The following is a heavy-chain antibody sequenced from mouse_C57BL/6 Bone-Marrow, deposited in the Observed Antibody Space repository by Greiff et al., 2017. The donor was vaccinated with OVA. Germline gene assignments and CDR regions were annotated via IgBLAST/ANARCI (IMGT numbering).Heavy chain of an antibody. D-gene: IGHD1-1*01. J-gene: IGHJ3*01. Sequence: EVKVVESGGGLVKPGGSLKLSCAASGFTFSSYTMSWVRQTPEKRLEWVATISGGGGNTYYPDSVKGRFTISRDNAKNTLYLQMSSLRSEDTALYYCARSYGSREFAYWGQGTLVTVSA. CDR1: GFTFSSYT. CDR3: ARSYGSREFAY. V-gene: IGHV5-9*01. CDR2: ISGGGGNT.